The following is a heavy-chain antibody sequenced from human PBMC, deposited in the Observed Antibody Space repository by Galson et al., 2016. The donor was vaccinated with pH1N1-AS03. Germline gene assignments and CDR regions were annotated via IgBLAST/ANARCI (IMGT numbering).Heavy chain of an antibody. Sequence: ETLSLTCTVYGGSFSVYFWAWIRQPPGMGLEWIGDINHIGGANYNPSLKSRVTLSADRSKNQFSLKLYSVTAADTAVYYCARIHPELPDIWGQGTLVNV. J-gene: IGHJ3*02. D-gene: IGHD5-24*01. CDR2: INHIGGA. CDR1: GGSFSVYF. V-gene: IGHV4-34*01. CDR3: ARIHPELPDI.